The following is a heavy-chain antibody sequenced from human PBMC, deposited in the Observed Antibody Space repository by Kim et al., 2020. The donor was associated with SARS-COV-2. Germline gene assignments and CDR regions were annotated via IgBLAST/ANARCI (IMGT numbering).Heavy chain of an antibody. CDR1: GYTFDTYG. CDR2: INAYNGNT. V-gene: IGHV1-18*04. D-gene: IGHD2-15*01. Sequence: ASVKVSCKASGYTFDTYGITWIRQAPGQGLEWVGYINAYNGNTNYLQKLQGRVTVTADTSTSTAYLELRNLRSDDTAVYYGARGGGNIVVFDPWGQGTLVTVSA. CDR3: ARGGGNIVVFDP. J-gene: IGHJ5*02.